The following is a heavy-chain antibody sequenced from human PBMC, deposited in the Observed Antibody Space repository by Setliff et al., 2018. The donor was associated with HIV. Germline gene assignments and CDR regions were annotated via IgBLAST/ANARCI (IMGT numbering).Heavy chain of an antibody. CDR2: IGTYSGNT. J-gene: IGHJ4*02. CDR3: AREKYGDKFDY. V-gene: IGHV1-18*01. Sequence: ASVKVSCKASGYIFTNYGISWVRQAPGQGLEWMGWIGTYSGNTDYAQSVQGRVTMTRDTSTGTVYMDLRSLRSDDTAMYYCAREKYGDKFDYWGQGP. D-gene: IGHD2-8*01. CDR1: GYIFTNYG.